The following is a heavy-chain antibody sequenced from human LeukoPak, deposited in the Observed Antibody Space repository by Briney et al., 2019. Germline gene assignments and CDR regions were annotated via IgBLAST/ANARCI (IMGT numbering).Heavy chain of an antibody. CDR1: GGSISNDY. V-gene: IGHV4-59*01. Sequence: SETLSLTCTVSGGSISNDYWSWIRQPPGEGLEWIGYLYYSGNTNYNPSLKSRVTISVDTSKNQFSLKLSSVTAADTAVYYCARGGDRSFDYWGQGTLVTVSS. D-gene: IGHD3-10*01. CDR2: LYYSGNT. J-gene: IGHJ4*02. CDR3: ARGGDRSFDY.